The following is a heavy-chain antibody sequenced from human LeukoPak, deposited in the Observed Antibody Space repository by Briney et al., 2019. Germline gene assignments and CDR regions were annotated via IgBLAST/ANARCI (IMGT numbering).Heavy chain of an antibody. CDR1: GYSFTSYW. J-gene: IGHJ4*02. CDR3: ARHYSGYDSSYYFDY. CDR2: IYPGDSDT. V-gene: IGHV5-51*01. Sequence: PGESLKISCKGSGYSFTSYWIGWVRQMPGKGLEWMGIIYPGDSDTRYSPSFQGQVTISADKSISTAYLQWSSLKASDTAMYYCARHYSGYDSSYYFDYWGQGTLVTVSS. D-gene: IGHD5-12*01.